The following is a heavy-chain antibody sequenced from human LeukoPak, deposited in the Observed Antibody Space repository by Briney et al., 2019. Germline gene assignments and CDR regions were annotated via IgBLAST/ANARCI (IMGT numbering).Heavy chain of an antibody. J-gene: IGHJ4*02. D-gene: IGHD2-15*01. CDR1: GGSISSSSYY. Sequence: SETLSLTCTVSGGSISSSSYYWGWIRQPPGKGLEWIGSIYYSGSTYYNPSLKSRVTISVDASKYQFSLKLSSVTAADTAVYYCARHSGYCSGGSCYYYYFDYWGQGTLVTVSS. V-gene: IGHV4-39*01. CDR2: IYYSGST. CDR3: ARHSGYCSGGSCYYYYFDY.